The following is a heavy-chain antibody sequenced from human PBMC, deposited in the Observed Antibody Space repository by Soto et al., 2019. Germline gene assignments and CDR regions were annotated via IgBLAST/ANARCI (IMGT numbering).Heavy chain of an antibody. J-gene: IGHJ4*02. CDR3: ARDGSTYYDILPQV. Sequence: PGGSLRLSCAASGFTFSSYGMHWVRQAPGKGLEWVAVIWYDGSNKYYADSVKGRFTISRDNSKNTLYLQMNSLRAEDTAVYYCARDGSTYYDILPQVWGQGTLVTVSS. D-gene: IGHD3-9*01. CDR1: GFTFSSYG. V-gene: IGHV3-33*01. CDR2: IWYDGSNK.